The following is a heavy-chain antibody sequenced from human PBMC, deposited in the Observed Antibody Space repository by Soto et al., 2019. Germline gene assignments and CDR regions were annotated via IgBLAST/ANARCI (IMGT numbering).Heavy chain of an antibody. V-gene: IGHV3-30-3*01. CDR2: MSYDGSNK. J-gene: IGHJ4*02. CDR1: GFTFSSYA. D-gene: IGHD3-16*01. CDR3: GRGGGAY. Sequence: VQLVESGGGVVQPGRSLRLSCAASGFTFSSYAMHWVRRAPGKGLERMAVMSYDGSNKYYADSVKGRFTISRDNSKNTLYLQRNSLIPEDTALYYCGRGGGAYWGQGTLVIVSS.